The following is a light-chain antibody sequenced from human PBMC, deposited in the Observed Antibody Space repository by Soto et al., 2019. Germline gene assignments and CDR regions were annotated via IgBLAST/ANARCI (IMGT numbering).Light chain of an antibody. Sequence: QSVLTQPPSASGTPGQRVTISCSGSSSNIGSNYVYWYQQLPGTATKLLIYSNNQRPSGVPDRFSGSKSGTSASLAISGLRSEDEADYYCAAWDDSPLYVFGTGTKVTVL. V-gene: IGLV1-47*02. CDR1: SSNIGSNY. CDR3: AAWDDSPLYV. CDR2: SNN. J-gene: IGLJ1*01.